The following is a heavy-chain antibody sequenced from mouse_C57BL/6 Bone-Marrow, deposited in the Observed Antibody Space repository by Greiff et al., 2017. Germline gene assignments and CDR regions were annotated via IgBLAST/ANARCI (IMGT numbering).Heavy chain of an antibody. CDR1: GFTFSDYY. Sequence: DVKLVESEGGLVQPGSSMKLSCTASGFTFSDYYMAWVRQVPEKGLEWVANINSDGSSTYYLDSLKSRFIISRDNAKNILYLQMSSLKSEDTATYYCARAIYDGYLFDYWGQGTTLTVSS. CDR2: INSDGSST. V-gene: IGHV5-16*01. D-gene: IGHD2-3*01. CDR3: ARAIYDGYLFDY. J-gene: IGHJ2*01.